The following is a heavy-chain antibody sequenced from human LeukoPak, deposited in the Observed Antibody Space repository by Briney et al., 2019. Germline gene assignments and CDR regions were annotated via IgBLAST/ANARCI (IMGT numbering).Heavy chain of an antibody. CDR2: ISSSGSTI. D-gene: IGHD3-10*01. Sequence: GGSLSLSCAASGFTFSSYEMNWVRQAPGKGLEWVSYISSSGSTIYYADSVKGRFTISRDNAKNSLYLQTNSLRAEDTAVYYCASQGSYKVWFDPWGQGTLVTVSS. CDR3: ASQGSYKVWFDP. CDR1: GFTFSSYE. V-gene: IGHV3-48*03. J-gene: IGHJ5*02.